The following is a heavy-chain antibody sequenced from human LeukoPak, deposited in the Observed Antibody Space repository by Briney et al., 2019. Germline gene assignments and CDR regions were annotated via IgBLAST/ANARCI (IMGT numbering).Heavy chain of an antibody. V-gene: IGHV3-74*01. CDR1: GFTFSSYW. CDR2: INTDGSST. J-gene: IGHJ4*02. Sequence: GGSLRLSCAASGFTFSSYWMHWVRQAPGEGLVWVSRINTDGSSTSYADSVKGRFTISRDNSKNTLYLQMNSVRVEDTAVYYCAKGTYGSGTYGAHDYWGQGTLVTVSS. CDR3: AKGTYGSGTYGAHDY. D-gene: IGHD3-10*01.